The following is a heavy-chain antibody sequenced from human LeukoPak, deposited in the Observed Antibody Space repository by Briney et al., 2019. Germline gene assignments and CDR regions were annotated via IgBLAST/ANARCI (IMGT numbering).Heavy chain of an antibody. CDR2: IYYSGST. J-gene: IGHJ5*02. CDR3: ARNGPRPGDWFDP. D-gene: IGHD2-8*01. Sequence: NPSQTLSLTCTVSGDSITSGDYYWSWIRQHPRKGLEWIAYIYYSGSTYYNPSLKSRVTISVDTSKIQFSLRLSSVTAADTAVYYCARNGPRPGDWFDPWGQGTLVTVSS. V-gene: IGHV4-31*03. CDR1: GDSITSGDYY.